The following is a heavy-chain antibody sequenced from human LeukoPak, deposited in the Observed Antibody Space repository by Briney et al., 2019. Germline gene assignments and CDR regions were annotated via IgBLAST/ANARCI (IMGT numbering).Heavy chain of an antibody. J-gene: IGHJ5*02. CDR1: GGSFSDYR. CDR3: ARGHISMDPQIVWTGYYRTDWFDP. CDR2: VNHHGRT. V-gene: IGHV4-34*01. Sequence: PSETLSFTCAVYGGSFSDYRWSWLRQPPGKGLQWVGDVNHHGRTDYSPSLTSRVTISVDTSKSQFYLKLTSVTAADTAVYFCARGHISMDPQIVWTGYYRTDWFDPWGQGTLVTVSS. D-gene: IGHD3/OR15-3a*01.